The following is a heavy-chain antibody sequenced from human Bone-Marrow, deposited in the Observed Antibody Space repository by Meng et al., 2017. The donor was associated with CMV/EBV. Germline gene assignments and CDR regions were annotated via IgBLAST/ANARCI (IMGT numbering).Heavy chain of an antibody. CDR2: IIPILDKP. CDR3: ARREDVRGDTFDV. D-gene: IGHD3-10*02. V-gene: IGHV1-69*02. CDR1: GGTFSSYT. Sequence: VKVSCKASGGTFSSYTITWLRQAPGQGLEWMGRIIPILDKPNYAQRFRGRVTITADISTSTAYMELSSLTSEDTAVYYCARREDVRGDTFDVWGQGTMVTVSS. J-gene: IGHJ3*01.